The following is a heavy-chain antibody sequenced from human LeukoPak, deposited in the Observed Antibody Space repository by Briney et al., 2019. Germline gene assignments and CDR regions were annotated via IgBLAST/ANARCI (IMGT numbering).Heavy chain of an antibody. CDR1: GYTFTSYG. D-gene: IGHD3-3*01. Sequence: GASVKVSCKAPGYTFTSYGISWVRQAPGQGLEWMGWISAYNGNTNYAQKLQGRVTMTTDTSTSTAYMELRSLRSDDTAVYYCARNDFWSHAMWYNWFDPWGQGTLVTVSS. V-gene: IGHV1-18*01. CDR2: ISAYNGNT. CDR3: ARNDFWSHAMWYNWFDP. J-gene: IGHJ5*02.